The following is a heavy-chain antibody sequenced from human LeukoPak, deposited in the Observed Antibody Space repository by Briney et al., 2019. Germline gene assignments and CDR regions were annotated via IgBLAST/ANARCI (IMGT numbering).Heavy chain of an antibody. V-gene: IGHV5-51*01. Sequence: GESLKISCKGSGYRFISYWIGWVRQIPGKGLEWMAIIYPADSHVRYSPSFQDQATLSADSSISTAYLQWSSLKASDTAMYYCARSLTAAAGAYWDQGTLVTVYS. CDR3: ARSLTAAAGAY. D-gene: IGHD6-25*01. J-gene: IGHJ4*02. CDR1: GYRFISYW. CDR2: IYPADSHV.